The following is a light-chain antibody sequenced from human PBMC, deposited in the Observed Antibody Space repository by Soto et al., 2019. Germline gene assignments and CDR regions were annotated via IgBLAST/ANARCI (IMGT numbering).Light chain of an antibody. CDR3: QQCNNWPGT. CDR1: QSVSSF. CDR2: DAS. V-gene: IGKV3-11*01. J-gene: IGKJ3*01. Sequence: EIVLTQSPATLSLSPGERATLSCRASQSVSSFLAWYQQKPGQAPRLLIYDASNRATGIPARFSGSGSGTDFTLTIGSLEPEDFAVYYCQQCNNWPGTFGPGTKVDIK.